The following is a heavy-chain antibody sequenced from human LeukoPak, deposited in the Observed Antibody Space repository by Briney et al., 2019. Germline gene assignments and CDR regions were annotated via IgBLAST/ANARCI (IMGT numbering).Heavy chain of an antibody. V-gene: IGHV3-7*04. CDR2: IKQDGSEK. CDR1: GFTFSTYW. Sequence: PGGSLRLSCAASGFTFSTYWMTWFRQAPGKGLEWVANIKQDGSEKYYVDSVKGRFTISRDNAKNSLYLQMNSLRAEDTAVYHCAREGGPPPWYFDLWGRGTLVTVSS. J-gene: IGHJ2*01. D-gene: IGHD3-16*01. CDR3: AREGGPPPWYFDL.